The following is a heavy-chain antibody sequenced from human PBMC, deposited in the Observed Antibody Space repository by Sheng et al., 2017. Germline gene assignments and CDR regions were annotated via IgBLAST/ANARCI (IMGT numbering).Heavy chain of an antibody. J-gene: IGHJ6*03. CDR3: ARVLEAYYYYMDV. V-gene: IGHV3-48*03. CDR2: ISSSGSTI. Sequence: EVQLVESGGGLVQPGGSLRLSCAASGFTFSSYEMNWVRQAPGKGLEWVSYISSSGSTIYYADSVKGRFTIPRDNAKNSLYLQMNSLRAEDTAVYYCARVLEAYYYYMDVWGQGTTVTVSS. CDR1: GFTFSSYE.